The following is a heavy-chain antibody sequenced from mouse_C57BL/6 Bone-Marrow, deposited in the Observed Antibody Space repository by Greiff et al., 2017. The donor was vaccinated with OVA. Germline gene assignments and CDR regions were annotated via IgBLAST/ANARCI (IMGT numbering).Heavy chain of an antibody. D-gene: IGHD1-1*01. V-gene: IGHV1-55*01. CDR3: ARAEADPVVRDFDV. Sequence: QVQLQQPGAELVKPGASVKMSCKASGYTFTSYWITWVKQRPGQGLEWIGDIYPGSGSTNYNEKFKSKATLTVDTSSSTAYMQLSSLTSEDAAVYYCARAEADPVVRDFDVWGTGTTVTVSS. CDR2: IYPGSGST. CDR1: GYTFTSYW. J-gene: IGHJ1*03.